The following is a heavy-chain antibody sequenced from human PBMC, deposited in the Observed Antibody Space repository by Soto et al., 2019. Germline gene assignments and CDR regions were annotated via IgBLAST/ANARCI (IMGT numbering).Heavy chain of an antibody. CDR1: GFTFSDCY. CDR2: ISSSGSTI. D-gene: IGHD2-2*01. CDR3: ARYCSSTSCYLLYGMDV. V-gene: IGHV3-11*01. Sequence: GGSLRLSCAASGFTFSDCYMSWIRQAPGKGLEWVSYISSSGSTIYYADSVKGRFTISRDNAKNSLYLQMNSLRAEDTAVYYCARYCSSTSCYLLYGMDVWGQGTTVTVSS. J-gene: IGHJ6*02.